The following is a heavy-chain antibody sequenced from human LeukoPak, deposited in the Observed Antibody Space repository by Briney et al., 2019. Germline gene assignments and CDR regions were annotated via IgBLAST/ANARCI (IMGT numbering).Heavy chain of an antibody. CDR1: GGSISSYY. Sequence: SETLSLTCTVSGGSISSYYWSWIRQPAGKGLEWIGRIYTSGSTNYNASLKSRVSMSVDTSKYQFSLKLSSVTAADTAVFYCARENSGSYREFDYWGQGTLVTVSS. J-gene: IGHJ4*02. CDR2: IYTSGST. V-gene: IGHV4-4*07. CDR3: ARENSGSYREFDY. D-gene: IGHD1-26*01.